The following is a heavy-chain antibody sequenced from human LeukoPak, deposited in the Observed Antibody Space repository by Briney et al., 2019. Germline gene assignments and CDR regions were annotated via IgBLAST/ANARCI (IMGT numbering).Heavy chain of an antibody. V-gene: IGHV1-18*01. Sequence: ASVKVSCKASGYTFTSYGISWVRQAPGQGLEWMGWISAYNGNTNYAQKLQGRVTMTTDTSTSTAYMELRSLRSDDTAVYYCARDSSAAAGTWGFDYWGQGTLVTVSS. CDR1: GYTFTSYG. CDR2: ISAYNGNT. CDR3: ARDSSAAAGTWGFDY. J-gene: IGHJ4*02. D-gene: IGHD6-13*01.